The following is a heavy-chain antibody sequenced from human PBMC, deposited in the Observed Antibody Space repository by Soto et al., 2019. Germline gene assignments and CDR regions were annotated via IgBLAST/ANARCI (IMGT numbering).Heavy chain of an antibody. V-gene: IGHV3-53*02. D-gene: IGHD6-19*01. Sequence: VQLVETGGGLIQPGGSLRLSCAASGFTVSSNYMSWVRQAPGKGLEWVSVIYSDGSTYYADSVKGRFTISRDNSKNTLYLQMNSLRAEDTAVYYCARVGMSSGWYFDYWGQGTLVTVSS. J-gene: IGHJ4*01. CDR3: ARVGMSSGWYFDY. CDR1: GFTVSSNY. CDR2: IYSDGST.